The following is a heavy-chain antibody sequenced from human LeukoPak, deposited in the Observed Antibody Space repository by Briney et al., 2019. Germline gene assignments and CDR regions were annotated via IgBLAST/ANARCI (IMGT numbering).Heavy chain of an antibody. V-gene: IGHV3-74*03. CDR1: GFPFRVRW. J-gene: IGHJ4*02. Sequence: GGSLRLSCTASGFPFRVRWMHWVRQAPGKGLVWISLIKKDGFFSTYADSVKGRFTISRDDAKNTLYPQMDSLRADDTAVYYCATGLDYTFDYWGRGTLVTVSS. CDR3: ATGLDYTFDY. CDR2: IKKDGFFS. D-gene: IGHD4-11*01.